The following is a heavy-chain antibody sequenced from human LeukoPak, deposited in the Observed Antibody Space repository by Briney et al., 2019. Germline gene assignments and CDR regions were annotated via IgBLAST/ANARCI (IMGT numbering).Heavy chain of an antibody. J-gene: IGHJ4*02. CDR2: KRYDGSNE. CDR1: GFNLSNFG. V-gene: IGHV3-30*02. CDR3: AKLSTTYYYDSGGYYYFDS. Sequence: GGPLRLSCAAWGFNLSNFGILWVRRAPDKGREGGAFKRYDGSNEYYADYVKARFTISRDNSNNTLYPQMSRLGPEETAVYYCAKLSTTYYYDSGGYYYFDSWGQGTLVTVSS. D-gene: IGHD3-22*01.